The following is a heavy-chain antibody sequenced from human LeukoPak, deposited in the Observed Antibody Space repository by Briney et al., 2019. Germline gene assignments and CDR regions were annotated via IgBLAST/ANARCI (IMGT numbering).Heavy chain of an antibody. Sequence: GGSLRLSCAASGFTSSNYWMSWVRQAPGKGLEWVANIKEDGSEKYYLDSVKGRFTISRDNAKNSLYLQMNSLRAEDTALYYCAKGSLRSSGSVDYWGQGTLVTVSS. CDR2: IKEDGSEK. J-gene: IGHJ4*02. V-gene: IGHV3-7*03. CDR3: AKGSLRSSGSVDY. CDR1: GFTSSNYW. D-gene: IGHD6-6*01.